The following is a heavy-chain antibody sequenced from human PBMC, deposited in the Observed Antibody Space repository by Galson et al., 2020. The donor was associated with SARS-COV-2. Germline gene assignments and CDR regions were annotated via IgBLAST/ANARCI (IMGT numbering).Heavy chain of an antibody. J-gene: IGHJ6*03. CDR3: TTSGSYHYNYYYYYYMDV. D-gene: IGHD1-26*01. V-gene: IGHV3-15*01. CDR2: IKRKTDGGTT. CDR1: EFSFSDAW. Sequence: GESLKISCAASEFSFSDAWMSWVRQAPGKGLEWVGRIKRKTDGGTTDYAAPVKGRFTISRDDSKNTLYLQMNSLKTEDTAVYYCTTSGSYHYNYYYYYYMDVWGKGTTVTVSS.